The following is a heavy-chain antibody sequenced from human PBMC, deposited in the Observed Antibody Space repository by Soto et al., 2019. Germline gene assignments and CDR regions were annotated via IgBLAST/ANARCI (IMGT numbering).Heavy chain of an antibody. Sequence: SQTLSLTCAISGDSVSSNGAAWNWIRQSPSRGLEWLGRTYYRSRWSTDYAVSVKSPITINPDTSKNQFSLQLNSVTPEDTAVYYCVAEARVSETSYNAPKDYYYSAMDVWGQGTTVTVSS. D-gene: IGHD3-10*01. CDR2: TYYRSRWST. J-gene: IGHJ6*02. CDR3: VAEARVSETSYNAPKDYYYSAMDV. CDR1: GDSVSSNGAA. V-gene: IGHV6-1*01.